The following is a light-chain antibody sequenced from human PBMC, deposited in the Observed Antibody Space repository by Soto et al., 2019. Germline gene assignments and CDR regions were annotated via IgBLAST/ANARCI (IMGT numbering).Light chain of an antibody. CDR2: KAS. Sequence: DIQMTQSPSTLSASVGNRVTIPCRASQSISSWLAWYQQKPGKAPKLLIYKASSLESGVPSRFSGSGSGTEFTLTISSLQPDDFATYYCQQYKSYSTFGQGTKVDIK. CDR1: QSISSW. CDR3: QQYKSYST. J-gene: IGKJ1*01. V-gene: IGKV1-5*03.